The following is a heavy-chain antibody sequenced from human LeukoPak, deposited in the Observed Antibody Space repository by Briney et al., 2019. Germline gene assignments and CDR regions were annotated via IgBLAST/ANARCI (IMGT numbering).Heavy chain of an antibody. J-gene: IGHJ4*02. CDR1: GFTVSSNY. V-gene: IGHV3-66*01. Sequence: GGSLRLSCAASGFTVSSNYMSWVRQAPGKGLEWVSVIYSGGSTYYADSVKGRFTISRDNSKNTLYLQMNSLRAADTAVYYCARTVAVAETDYWGQGTLVTVSS. D-gene: IGHD6-19*01. CDR3: ARTVAVAETDY. CDR2: IYSGGST.